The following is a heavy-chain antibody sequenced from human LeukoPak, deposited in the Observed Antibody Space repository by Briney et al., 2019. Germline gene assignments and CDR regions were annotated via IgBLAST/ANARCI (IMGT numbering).Heavy chain of an antibody. Sequence: GGSLRLSCAASGFTFSSYSMNWVRQAPGKGLEWVSSISSSSSYIYYADSVKGRFTISRDNAKNPLYLQMNSLRAEDTAVYYCARDGENWNDHLDYWGQGTLVTVPS. V-gene: IGHV3-21*01. CDR2: ISSSSSYI. D-gene: IGHD1-1*01. CDR3: ARDGENWNDHLDY. J-gene: IGHJ4*02. CDR1: GFTFSSYS.